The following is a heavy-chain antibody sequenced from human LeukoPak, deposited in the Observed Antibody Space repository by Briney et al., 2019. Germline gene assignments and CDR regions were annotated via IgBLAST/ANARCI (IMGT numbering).Heavy chain of an antibody. CDR1: GYTFTSYG. Sequence: ASVKVSCKASGYTFTSYGISWVRQAPGQGLEWMGIINPSGGSTSYAQKFQGRVTMTRDTSTSTVYMELSSLRSEDTAVYYCARDRAVTTDWYFDLWGRGTLVTVSS. J-gene: IGHJ2*01. CDR2: INPSGGST. CDR3: ARDRAVTTDWYFDL. D-gene: IGHD4-11*01. V-gene: IGHV1-46*01.